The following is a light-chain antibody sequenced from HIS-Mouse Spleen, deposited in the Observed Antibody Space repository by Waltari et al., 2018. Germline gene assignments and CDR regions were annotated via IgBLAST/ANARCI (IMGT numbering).Light chain of an antibody. J-gene: IGLJ2*01. V-gene: IGLV2-8*01. Sequence: QSALTQPPSASGSPGQSVTISCTGTSSDVGGYNYVSWYQQHPGKAHKLTNYEVSNRPSGVPGRYSGYKSGNTASLTVSGLQAEDEADYYCSSYAGSNNVVFGGGTKLTVL. CDR3: SSYAGSNNVV. CDR2: EVS. CDR1: SSDVGGYNY.